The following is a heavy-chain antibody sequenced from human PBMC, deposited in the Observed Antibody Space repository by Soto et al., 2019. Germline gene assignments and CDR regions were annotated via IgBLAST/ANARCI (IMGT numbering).Heavy chain of an antibody. J-gene: IGHJ1*01. CDR3: ARDHADCSSTSCYSFPKYFQH. V-gene: IGHV1-8*01. CDR1: GYTFTSYD. CDR2: MNPNSGNT. D-gene: IGHD2-2*02. Sequence: ASVKVSCKASGYTFTSYDINWVRQATGQGLEWMGWMNPNSGNTGYAQKFQGRVTMTRNTSISTDYMELSSLRSEDTAVYYCARDHADCSSTSCYSFPKYFQHWGQGTLVTVSS.